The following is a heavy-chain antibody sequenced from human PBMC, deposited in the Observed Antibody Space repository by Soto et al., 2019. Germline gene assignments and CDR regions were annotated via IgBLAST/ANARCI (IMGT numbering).Heavy chain of an antibody. CDR1: GHSLSSGGYY. J-gene: IGHJ4*02. V-gene: IGHV4-31*03. Sequence: SETLSLTCTVSGHSLSSGGYYWSWIRQHPGKGLEWVGYIYFTGTTLYNPSLKSRLAISVDTSKNQFSLKLTSVTAADTAVYYCARDWGSSGCPNWGQGVLVTVSS. D-gene: IGHD6-19*01. CDR3: ARDWGSSGCPN. CDR2: IYFTGTT.